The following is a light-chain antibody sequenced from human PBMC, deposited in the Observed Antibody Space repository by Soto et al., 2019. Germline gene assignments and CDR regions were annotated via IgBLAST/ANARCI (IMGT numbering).Light chain of an antibody. J-gene: IGKJ4*01. CDR3: QQYGSSPLT. Sequence: EKVMTQSPATLSLSPGERATLCCRSSQSVSSSYLAWYQQKPGQAPRLLIYGASSRATGIPDRFSGSGSGTDFTLTISRLEPEDFAVYYCQQYGSSPLTFGGGTKVDIK. CDR2: GAS. CDR1: QSVSSSY. V-gene: IGKV3-20*01.